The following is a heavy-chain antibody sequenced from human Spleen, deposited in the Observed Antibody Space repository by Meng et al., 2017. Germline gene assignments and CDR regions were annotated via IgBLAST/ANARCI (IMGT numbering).Heavy chain of an antibody. CDR2: IYWDDDK. D-gene: IGHD2-2*01. V-gene: IGHV2-5*02. CDR1: GFSLSTSGVG. Sequence: SGPTLVKPTQTLTLTCSFSGFSLSTSGVGVGRIRQPPGQALEWLALIYWDDDKRYSPSLKSRLTITKDTSKNQVVLTMTNMDPVDTATYYCAHSPYAPNYFDYWGQGTLVTVSS. CDR3: AHSPYAPNYFDY. J-gene: IGHJ4*02.